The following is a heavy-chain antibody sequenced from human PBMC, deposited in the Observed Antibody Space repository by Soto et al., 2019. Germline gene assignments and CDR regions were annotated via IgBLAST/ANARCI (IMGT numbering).Heavy chain of an antibody. J-gene: IGHJ4*02. CDR3: TTDPRD. V-gene: IGHV3-15*01. CDR1: GFSFRDSW. CDR2: IKSKREGETT. Sequence: EVQLVESGGGLVKPGGSLRLSCAASGFSFRDSWMSWVRQAPGKGPEWLGRIKSKREGETTDYAAPAKGRFSISRDDSKNTAYLQMNSLETEDTAMYYCTTDPRDWGQGTLVTVSS.